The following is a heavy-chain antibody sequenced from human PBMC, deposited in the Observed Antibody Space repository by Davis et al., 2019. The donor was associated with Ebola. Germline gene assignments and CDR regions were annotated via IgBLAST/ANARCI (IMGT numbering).Heavy chain of an antibody. CDR1: GFTFSSYW. V-gene: IGHV3-7*01. D-gene: IGHD5-12*01. CDR3: ARDPLVATIGDYYYYYGMDV. J-gene: IGHJ6*02. Sequence: GSLRLSCAASGFTFSSYWMSWVRQAPGKGLEWVANIKQDGSEKYYVDSVKGRFTISRDNAKNSLYLQMNSLRAEDTAVYYCARDPLVATIGDYYYYYGMDVWGQGTTVTVSS. CDR2: IKQDGSEK.